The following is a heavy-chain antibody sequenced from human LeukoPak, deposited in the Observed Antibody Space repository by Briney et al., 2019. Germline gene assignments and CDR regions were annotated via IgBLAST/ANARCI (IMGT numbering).Heavy chain of an antibody. D-gene: IGHD2-2*01. J-gene: IGHJ6*02. Sequence: PGGSLRLSCAASGFTFSSYSMNWVRQAPGKGLEWVSSISSSSSYIYYADSVKGRFTISRDNAKNSLYLQMNSLRAEDTAVYYCARAGIVVVPAAMDYYYYYGMDVWGQGTTVTVSS. CDR3: ARAGIVVVPAAMDYYYYYGMDV. CDR1: GFTFSSYS. V-gene: IGHV3-21*01. CDR2: ISSSSSYI.